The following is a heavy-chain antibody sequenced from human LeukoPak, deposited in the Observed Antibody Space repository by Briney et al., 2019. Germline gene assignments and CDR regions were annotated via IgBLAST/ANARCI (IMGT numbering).Heavy chain of an antibody. CDR2: IRYDGSIK. CDR3: ARAAIAAARIYYYMDV. D-gene: IGHD6-13*01. CDR1: GFTFSSHG. Sequence: PGGSLRLSCAASGFTFSSHGMHWVRQAPGKGLEWVAFIRYDGSIKYYADSVKGRFTISRDNDKNSLYLQMNSLRAEDTAVYYCARAAIAAARIYYYMDVWGKGTTVTVSS. J-gene: IGHJ6*03. V-gene: IGHV3-30*02.